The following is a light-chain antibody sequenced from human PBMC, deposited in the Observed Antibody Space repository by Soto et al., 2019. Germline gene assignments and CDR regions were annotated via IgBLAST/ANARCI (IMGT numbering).Light chain of an antibody. V-gene: IGLV2-8*01. CDR2: EVN. CDR3: SSYGGSNNFVV. CDR1: SSDIGAYKY. J-gene: IGLJ2*01. Sequence: QSALTQPPSASGSPGQSVTISCSGTSSDIGAYKYVSWYQHHSGKVPRLIIYEVNKRPSGVPDRFSGSKSGNMASLIVSGLQAEDEADYYCSSYGGSNNFVVFGGGTKVTVL.